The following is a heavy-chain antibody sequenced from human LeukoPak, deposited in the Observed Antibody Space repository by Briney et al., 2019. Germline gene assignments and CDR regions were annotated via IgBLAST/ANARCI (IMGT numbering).Heavy chain of an antibody. CDR1: GYTSTSYG. D-gene: IGHD3-22*01. CDR2: ISAYNGNT. J-gene: IGHJ4*02. CDR3: ARDQGYYDSSGKGFDY. V-gene: IGHV1-18*01. Sequence: ASVKVSCKASGYTSTSYGISWVRQAPGQGLEWMGWISAYNGNTNYAQKLQGRVTMTTDTSTSTAYMELRSLRSDDTAVYYCARDQGYYDSSGKGFDYWGQGTLVTVSS.